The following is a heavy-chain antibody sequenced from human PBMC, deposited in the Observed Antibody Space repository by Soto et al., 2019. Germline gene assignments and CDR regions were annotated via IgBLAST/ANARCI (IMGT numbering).Heavy chain of an antibody. V-gene: IGHV3-23*01. CDR1: GFSFSSYA. CDR2: ISGSGGTT. CDR3: AKAVAADGYYYYYGMDC. Sequence: PGGSLRLSCAASGFSFSSYAMTWVRQAPGKGLEWVSSISGSGGTTYYADSVKGRFTISRDNSKNTLYLQMNSLRAEDTAVYYCAKAVAADGYYYYYGMDCWDQETTVSVSS. D-gene: IGHD6-13*01. J-gene: IGHJ6*02.